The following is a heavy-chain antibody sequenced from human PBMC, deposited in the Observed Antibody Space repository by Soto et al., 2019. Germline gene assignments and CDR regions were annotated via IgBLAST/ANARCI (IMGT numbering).Heavy chain of an antibody. V-gene: IGHV1-18*04. CDR1: GYTFTSYG. D-gene: IGHD6-13*01. Sequence: ASVKVSCKASGYTFTSYGISWVRQAPGQGLEWMGWISAYNSNTNYAQKLQGRVTMTTDTSTSTAYMELRSLRSDDTAVYYCARAGQQLGYYYGMDVWGQGATVTVSS. J-gene: IGHJ6*02. CDR3: ARAGQQLGYYYGMDV. CDR2: ISAYNSNT.